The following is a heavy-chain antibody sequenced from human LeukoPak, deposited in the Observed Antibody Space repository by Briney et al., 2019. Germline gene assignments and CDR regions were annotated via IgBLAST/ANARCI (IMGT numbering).Heavy chain of an antibody. J-gene: IGHJ4*02. CDR2: INHSGST. Sequence: KSSETLSLTCAVYGGSFSGYYWSWVRQPPGKGLEWIGEINHSGSTNYNPSLKSRVTISVDTSKNQFSLKLSSVTAADTAVYYCARLYRRAYYYDSSGYYDRDDYWGQGTLVTVSS. V-gene: IGHV4-34*01. D-gene: IGHD3-22*01. CDR3: ARLYRRAYYYDSSGYYDRDDY. CDR1: GGSFSGYY.